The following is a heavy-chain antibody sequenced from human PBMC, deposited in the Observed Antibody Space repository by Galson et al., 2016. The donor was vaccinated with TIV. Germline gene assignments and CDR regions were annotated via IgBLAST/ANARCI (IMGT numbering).Heavy chain of an antibody. CDR2: LNPSGVTT. V-gene: IGHV1-46*01. J-gene: IGHJ4*02. Sequence: SVKVSCKASGYIFTTYYIHWVRQAPGQGLEWMRMLNPSGVTTSYAEKFQDRVTMSMDTSTSTFYMELSSLTSGDTAIYYCSREKYSGFGFWGQGTLVTVSS. CDR3: SREKYSGFGF. CDR1: GYIFTTYY. D-gene: IGHD5-12*01.